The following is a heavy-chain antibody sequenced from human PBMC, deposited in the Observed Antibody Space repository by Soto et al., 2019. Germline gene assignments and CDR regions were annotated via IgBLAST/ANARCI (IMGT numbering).Heavy chain of an antibody. Sequence: GASAKASWKDPGYGFTGRSLRWLQQYPGKGLEWMGCINPINGGTNYAQKFQGRVTMTTDESTSTAYMELSSLRSEDTAVCYCARVWTTYCGGDCYRTRHYYYGTDVWGQGTTVTVSS. V-gene: IGHV1-2*02. J-gene: IGHJ6*02. D-gene: IGHD2-21*02. CDR1: GYGFTGRS. CDR2: INPINGGT. CDR3: ARVWTTYCGGDCYRTRHYYYGTDV.